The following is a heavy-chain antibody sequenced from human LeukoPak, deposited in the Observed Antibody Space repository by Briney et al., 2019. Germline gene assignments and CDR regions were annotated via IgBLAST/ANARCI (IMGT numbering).Heavy chain of an antibody. J-gene: IGHJ4*02. V-gene: IGHV3-53*01. Sequence: GGSLRLSCAASGFTFSSYAMSWVRQAPGKGLEWVSVIYSGGSTYYADSVKGRFTISRDNSKNTLYLQMNSLRAEDTAVYYCAREGEDYYDSSGPIDYWGQGTLVTVSS. CDR2: IYSGGST. CDR3: AREGEDYYDSSGPIDY. D-gene: IGHD3-22*01. CDR1: GFTFSSYA.